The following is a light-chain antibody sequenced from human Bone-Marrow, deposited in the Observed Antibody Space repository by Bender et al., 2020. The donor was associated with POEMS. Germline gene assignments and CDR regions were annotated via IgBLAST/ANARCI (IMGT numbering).Light chain of an antibody. CDR2: DVT. J-gene: IGLJ2*01. CDR1: SSDIGGYNS. CDR3: SSFTSSSTVL. Sequence: QSALTQPASVSGSPGQSITISCTGTSSDIGGYNSVSWYQHLPGKAPKLIICDVTNWPSGVSNRFSGSKSGNTASLTISGLQAEDEAHYYCSSFTSSSTVLFGGGTKLTVL. V-gene: IGLV2-14*03.